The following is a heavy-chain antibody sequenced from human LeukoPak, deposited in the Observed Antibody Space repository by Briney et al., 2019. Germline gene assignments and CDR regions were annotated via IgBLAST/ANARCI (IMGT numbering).Heavy chain of an antibody. CDR2: IIPNSGDT. CDR1: GYTFSGYY. J-gene: IGHJ4*02. D-gene: IGHD1-14*01. CDR3: AREITGMIGPTDY. Sequence: ASVKVSCKASGYTFSGYYVHWVRQAPGQGLEWMGWIIPNSGDTNYAQKFQGRVTMTRDTSISTAYMELSRLTSDDTAVYYCAREITGMIGPTDYWGQGTLVTVSS. V-gene: IGHV1-2*02.